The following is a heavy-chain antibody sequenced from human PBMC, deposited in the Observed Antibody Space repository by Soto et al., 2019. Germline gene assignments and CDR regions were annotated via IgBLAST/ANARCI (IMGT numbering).Heavy chain of an antibody. CDR3: ATDRRENWGIDY. CDR2: IIPMLGVS. V-gene: IGHV1-69*04. Sequence: QVQLVQSGAEVKKPGSSAKVSCKASGDTFSSYSFNWVRQAPGEGLEWMGRIIPMLGVSSSAQKFQGRVTFTADKSTSTVYMELSSLRSEDTALYYCATDRRENWGIDYWGQGSLVNVSS. CDR1: GDTFSSYS. J-gene: IGHJ4*02. D-gene: IGHD7-27*01.